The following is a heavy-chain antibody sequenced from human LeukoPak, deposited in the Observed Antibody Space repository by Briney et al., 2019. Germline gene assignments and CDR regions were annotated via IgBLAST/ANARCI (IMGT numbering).Heavy chain of an antibody. CDR1: GDSVSSNTAA. D-gene: IGHD2-15*01. Sequence: SQTLSLTCSIYGDSVSSNTAARNWLRQSPSRGLEWLGRTYYRSKCYYDYATSVSSRIAIKPDTSKNLFSLQLNSVTPEDTAVYYCARDPGYYYAMDVWGQETTVTVSS. CDR2: TYYRSKCYY. V-gene: IGHV6-1*01. CDR3: ARDPGYYYAMDV. J-gene: IGHJ6*02.